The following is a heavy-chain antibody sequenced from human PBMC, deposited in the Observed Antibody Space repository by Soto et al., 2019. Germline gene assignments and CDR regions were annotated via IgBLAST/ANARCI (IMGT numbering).Heavy chain of an antibody. J-gene: IGHJ5*02. Sequence: GSLRLSCAASGFTFSSYAMSWVRQAPGKGLEWVSAISGSGGSTYYADSVKGRFTISRDNSKNTLYLQMNSLRAEDTAVYYCAKDSEYYDFWSGYYSWFDPWGQGTLVTVSS. CDR3: AKDSEYYDFWSGYYSWFDP. D-gene: IGHD3-3*01. CDR2: ISGSGGST. CDR1: GFTFSSYA. V-gene: IGHV3-23*01.